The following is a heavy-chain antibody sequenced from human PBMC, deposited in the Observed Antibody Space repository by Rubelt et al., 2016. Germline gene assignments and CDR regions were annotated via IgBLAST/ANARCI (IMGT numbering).Heavy chain of an antibody. CDR1: GGSISSYY. Sequence: QVQLQESGPGLVKPSETLSLTCTVSGGSISSYYWSWIRQPPGKGLEWIGYIYYSGSTNYNPSLKSRVTISVDTSKNQFSLKLSSVTAADTAVYYCARGSRYYYDTSPFDPWGQGTLVTVSS. J-gene: IGHJ5*02. D-gene: IGHD3-22*01. V-gene: IGHV4-59*12. CDR3: ARGSRYYYDTSPFDP. CDR2: IYYSGST.